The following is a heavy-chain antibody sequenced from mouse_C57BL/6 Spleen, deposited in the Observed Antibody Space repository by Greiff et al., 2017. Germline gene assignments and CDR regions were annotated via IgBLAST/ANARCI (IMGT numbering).Heavy chain of an antibody. CDR2: IYPGDGDT. D-gene: IGHD2-4*01. CDR1: GYAFSSSW. J-gene: IGHJ2*01. Sequence: VQLQQSGPELVKPGASVKISCKASGYAFSSSWMNWVKQRPGKGLEWIGRIYPGDGDTNYNGKFKGKATLTADKSSSTAYMQLSSLTSEDSAVYFCARIYDYDGDYWGQGTTLTVSS. CDR3: ARIYDYDGDY. V-gene: IGHV1-82*01.